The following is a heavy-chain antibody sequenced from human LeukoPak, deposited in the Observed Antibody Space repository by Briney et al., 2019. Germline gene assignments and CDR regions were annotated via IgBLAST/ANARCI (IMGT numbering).Heavy chain of an antibody. V-gene: IGHV3-30*18. Sequence: GGSLRLSCAASGFTFTSQWMTWVRQAPGKGPEWVAFISYDGSNKYYADSVKGRFTISRDNSKSTLYLQMNSLRAEDTAVYYCAKRSALLWFDYWGQGTLVTVSS. J-gene: IGHJ5*01. CDR3: AKRSALLWFDY. CDR1: GFTFTSQW. D-gene: IGHD3-10*01. CDR2: ISYDGSNK.